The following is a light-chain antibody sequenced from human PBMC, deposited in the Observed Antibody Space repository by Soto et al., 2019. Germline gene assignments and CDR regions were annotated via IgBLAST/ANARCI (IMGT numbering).Light chain of an antibody. V-gene: IGKV3-15*01. CDR3: QQFNNWPPGT. CDR2: GAS. CDR1: QSVSSN. J-gene: IGKJ2*01. Sequence: EVVMTQSPATLSVSPGERATLSCRASQSVSSNLAWYQQKPGQAPRLLIYGASTRATGIPARFSGSGSGTEFTLTISSLQSEDFAVYYCQQFNNWPPGTFVLGTKLEIK.